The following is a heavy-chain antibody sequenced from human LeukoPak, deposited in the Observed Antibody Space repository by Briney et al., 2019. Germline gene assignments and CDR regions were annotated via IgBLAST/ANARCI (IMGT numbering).Heavy chain of an antibody. Sequence: ASVKVSCKASGYTFTDYYVHWVPQAPGQGLEWMGWINPNSGDTSYAQKFQGRVTMTSDTSISTAYMELRRLTSDDTAVYYCARGRYYDTSGPSWRDYYYMAVWGRGTTVTVSS. V-gene: IGHV1-2*02. CDR2: INPNSGDT. CDR3: ARGRYYDTSGPSWRDYYYMAV. D-gene: IGHD3-22*01. J-gene: IGHJ6*03. CDR1: GYTFTDYY.